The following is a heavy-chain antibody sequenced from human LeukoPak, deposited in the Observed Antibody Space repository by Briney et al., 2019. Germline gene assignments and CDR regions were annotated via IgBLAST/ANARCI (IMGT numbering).Heavy chain of an antibody. CDR2: ISAYNGNT. J-gene: IGHJ4*02. CDR1: GYTFTSYG. V-gene: IGHV1-18*01. D-gene: IGHD4/OR15-4a*01. Sequence: ASVKVSCKSSGYTFTSYGNSWVRQAPGQGLAWMGWISAYNGNTNYAQKLQGRVTMTTDTSTSTAYMELRSLRSDDTAVYYCARAQGLTLPDYWGQGTLVTVSS. CDR3: ARAQGLTLPDY.